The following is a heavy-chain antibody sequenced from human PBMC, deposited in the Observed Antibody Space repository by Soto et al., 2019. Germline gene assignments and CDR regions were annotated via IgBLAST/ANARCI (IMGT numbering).Heavy chain of an antibody. CDR3: ATALGCRSTSCTLDY. CDR1: GGTFGSYA. V-gene: IGHV1-69*01. D-gene: IGHD2-2*01. Sequence: QVQLVQSGAEVKKPGSSVKVSCKASGGTFGSYAFSWVRQAPGQGLEWMGGIIPVSGAAHYAQKFQGRATITADESTTTAYMELSSLSSPATAVYYCATALGCRSTSCTLDYWGQGTRVIVSS. J-gene: IGHJ4*02. CDR2: IIPVSGAA.